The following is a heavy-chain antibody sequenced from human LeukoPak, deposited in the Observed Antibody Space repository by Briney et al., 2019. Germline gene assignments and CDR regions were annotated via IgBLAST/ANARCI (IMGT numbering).Heavy chain of an antibody. CDR3: AKPPNYYYDSSCYYYVY. Sequence: GGSLRLSCAASGFTFGSYSMTWVRQAPGKGLEWVSSMSSGSTYIYYADSVRGRFTISRDNSKNTLYLQMNSLRAEDTAVYYCAKPPNYYYDSSCYYYVYWGQGSLLTVSS. J-gene: IGHJ4*02. CDR1: GFTFGSYS. V-gene: IGHV3-21*04. CDR2: MSSGSTYI. D-gene: IGHD3-22*01.